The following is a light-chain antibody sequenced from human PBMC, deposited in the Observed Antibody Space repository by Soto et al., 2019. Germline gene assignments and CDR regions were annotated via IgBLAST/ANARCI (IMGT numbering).Light chain of an antibody. J-gene: IGKJ5*01. Sequence: TVLTQSPATLSLSPGERATLSCRASQSVDIYLAWYQQKPGQAPRLLIYDASNRATGIPPRFRGSGSGTDFTLTISSLEPEDFAVYYCQQRKYWPPITFGQGTRLDIK. CDR1: QSVDIY. CDR2: DAS. CDR3: QQRKYWPPIT. V-gene: IGKV3-11*01.